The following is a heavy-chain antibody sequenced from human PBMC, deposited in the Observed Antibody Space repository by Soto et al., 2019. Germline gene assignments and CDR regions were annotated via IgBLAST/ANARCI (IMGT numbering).Heavy chain of an antibody. V-gene: IGHV3-48*01. D-gene: IGHD3-22*01. CDR1: GFTFRNYG. CDR3: ARDQLYYNDISGRPLNAFDV. Sequence: GGSLRLSCAASGFTFRNYGMNWVRQAPGKGLEWVSYIGIGSSTTYYADSVKGRFTISRDNAKNSLYLQMNSLRAEDTAVYYCARDQLYYNDISGRPLNAFDVRGQGTMVTVSS. CDR2: IGIGSSTT. J-gene: IGHJ3*01.